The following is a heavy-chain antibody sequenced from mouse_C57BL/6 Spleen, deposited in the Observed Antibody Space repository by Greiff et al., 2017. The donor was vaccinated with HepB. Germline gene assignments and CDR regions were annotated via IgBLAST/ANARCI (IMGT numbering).Heavy chain of an antibody. CDR3: AIANSYYAMDY. CDR2: IHPNSGST. J-gene: IGHJ4*01. CDR1: GYTFTSYW. Sequence: QVQLQQPGAELVKPGASVKLSCKASGYTFTSYWMPWVKQRPGQGLEWIGMIHPNSGSTNYNEKFKSKATLTVDKPSSTAYMQLSSLTSEDSAVYYCAIANSYYAMDYWGQGTSVTVSS. D-gene: IGHD4-1*02. V-gene: IGHV1-64*01.